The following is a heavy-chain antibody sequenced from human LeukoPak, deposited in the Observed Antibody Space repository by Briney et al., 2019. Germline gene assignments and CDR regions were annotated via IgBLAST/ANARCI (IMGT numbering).Heavy chain of an antibody. V-gene: IGHV4-34*01. J-gene: IGHJ4*02. D-gene: IGHD6-13*01. Sequence: TAETLSLTCAVYGGSFSGYYWSWIRQPPGKGLEWIGEINHSGSTNYNPSLKSRVTISVDTSKNQFSLKLSSVTAADTAVYYCARRGIAAAGTVLDYWGQGTLVTVSS. CDR1: GGSFSGYY. CDR2: INHSGST. CDR3: ARRGIAAAGTVLDY.